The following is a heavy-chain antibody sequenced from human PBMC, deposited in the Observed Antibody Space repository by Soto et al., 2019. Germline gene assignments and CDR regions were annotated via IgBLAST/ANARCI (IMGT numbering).Heavy chain of an antibody. CDR3: TSLDGDYPASAWYYYYVMDV. CDR2: IKSKTDGGTT. CDR1: GFTFSNAW. V-gene: IGHV3-15*07. J-gene: IGHJ6*02. D-gene: IGHD4-17*01. Sequence: GGSLRLSCAASGFTFSNAWMNWVRQAPGQGLEWVGRIKSKTDGGTTDYAAPVKGRFTISRDNTKNTLYLQMNSLKTEDTAVYYCTSLDGDYPASAWYYYYVMDVWGQGTTVTSP.